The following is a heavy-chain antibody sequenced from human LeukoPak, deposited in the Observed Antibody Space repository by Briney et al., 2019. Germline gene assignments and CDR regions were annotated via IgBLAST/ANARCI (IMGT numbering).Heavy chain of an antibody. Sequence: GGSLRLSCAASGFTVSSNYMSWVRQPPGKGLEWVSVIYSGGSTYYADSVKGRFTISRDNSKDTLYLQMNSLRAEDTAVYYCARDRRYCSSTSCYYPYYYGMDVWGQGTTVTVSS. CDR3: ARDRRYCSSTSCYYPYYYGMDV. CDR2: IYSGGST. D-gene: IGHD2-2*01. V-gene: IGHV3-53*01. J-gene: IGHJ6*02. CDR1: GFTVSSNY.